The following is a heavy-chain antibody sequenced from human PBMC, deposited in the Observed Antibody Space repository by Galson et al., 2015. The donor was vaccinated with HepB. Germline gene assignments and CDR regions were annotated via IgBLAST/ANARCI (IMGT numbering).Heavy chain of an antibody. CDR2: MYFSGST. CDR3: ARRCSSTNCYYY. Sequence: SETLSLTCTVSGGSISSSNYYWGWIRQPPGKGLEWIGSMYFSGSTYYNPSLKSRVTISVDTSKNQFSLKLSSVTAADTAFYYCARRCSSTNCYYYWGQGTLVTVSS. V-gene: IGHV4-39*01. J-gene: IGHJ4*02. D-gene: IGHD2-2*01. CDR1: GGSISSSNYY.